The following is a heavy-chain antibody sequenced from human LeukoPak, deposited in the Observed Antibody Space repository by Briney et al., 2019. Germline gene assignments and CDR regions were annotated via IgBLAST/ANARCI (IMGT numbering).Heavy chain of an antibody. Sequence: GGSLRLSCAASGFTFNSYEMNWVRQAPGKGLEWVSYISSSGSTIYYADSVRGRFTISRDNAQNSLFLQMNSLRVEDTAVYHCARAGYNYALDVWGQGTPVTVSS. J-gene: IGHJ6*02. V-gene: IGHV3-48*03. CDR1: GFTFNSYE. CDR2: ISSSGSTI. CDR3: ARAGYNYALDV.